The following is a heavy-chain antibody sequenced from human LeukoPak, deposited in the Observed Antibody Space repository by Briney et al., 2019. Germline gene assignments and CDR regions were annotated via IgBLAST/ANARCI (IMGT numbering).Heavy chain of an antibody. J-gene: IGHJ4*02. CDR3: AKGSSSSRPYYFDY. CDR2: TYTGGNS. Sequence: GGSLRLSCAASGFTVSSTHMVWVRQAPGKGLEWVSVTYTGGNSYYAGSVKGRFIISRDISKNTLYLQMNSLRAEDSALYYCAKGSSSSRPYYFDYWGQGTLVTVSS. CDR1: GFTVSSTH. V-gene: IGHV3-53*01. D-gene: IGHD6-13*01.